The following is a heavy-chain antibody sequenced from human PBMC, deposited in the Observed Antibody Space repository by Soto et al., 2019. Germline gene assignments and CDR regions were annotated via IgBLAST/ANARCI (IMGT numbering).Heavy chain of an antibody. CDR2: VNPKDGDT. V-gene: IGHV1-2*02. J-gene: IGHJ4*02. D-gene: IGHD1-20*01. CDR1: GYIFTDLF. CDR3: GRITAPGRTTTTFS. Sequence: QVQLVPSGTEVRKPGASVKVSCKTSGYIFTDLFVHWIRQAPGQGLEWLGWVNPKDGDTEYAQKLLGSVYMTRDTSTNTVYMEMTRLTPKDTAGYYCGRITAPGRTTTTFSWGQGSL.